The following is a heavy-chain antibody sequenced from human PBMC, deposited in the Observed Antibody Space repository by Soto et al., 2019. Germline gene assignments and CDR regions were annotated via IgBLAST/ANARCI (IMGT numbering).Heavy chain of an antibody. CDR3: ARSRGIAVAGRGHFDY. J-gene: IGHJ4*02. V-gene: IGHV1-2*04. Sequence: GASVKVSCKASGYTFTGYYMHWVRQAPGQGLEWMGWINPNSGGTNYAQKFQGWVTMTRDTSISTAYMELSRLRSDDTAVYYCARSRGIAVAGRGHFDYWGQGTLVTVSS. CDR1: GYTFTGYY. CDR2: INPNSGGT. D-gene: IGHD6-19*01.